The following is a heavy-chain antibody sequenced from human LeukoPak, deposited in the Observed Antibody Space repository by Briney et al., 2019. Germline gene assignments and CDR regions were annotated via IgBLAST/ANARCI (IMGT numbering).Heavy chain of an antibody. CDR1: EFTLSSYE. D-gene: IGHD2-21*02. CDR3: ARELPREVTLDY. Sequence: GGSLRLSCAASEFTLSSYEMHWVRQAPGKGLVWVSRISSDGSRAGYADSVKGRFTISRDNAKNTLYLQMNSLRAEDTAIYYCARELPREVTLDYWGQGTLVTVSS. V-gene: IGHV3-74*01. J-gene: IGHJ4*02. CDR2: ISSDGSRA.